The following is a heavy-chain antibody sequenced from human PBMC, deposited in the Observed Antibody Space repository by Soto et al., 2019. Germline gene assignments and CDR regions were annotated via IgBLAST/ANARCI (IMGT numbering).Heavy chain of an antibody. Sequence: VQLVQSGAEVRKPGASVKVSCKASGYTFTTYYIRWVRQAPGQGLEWMGTINPDSGSTSHAQIFQVRVTMTTNTSTSTVYMELNSLRSDDTDIEYCAREGGFGAIYSFDPWGQGTLGTVSS. CDR1: GYTFTTYY. CDR3: AREGGFGAIYSFDP. CDR2: INPDSGST. V-gene: IGHV1-46*03. D-gene: IGHD3-10*01. J-gene: IGHJ5*02.